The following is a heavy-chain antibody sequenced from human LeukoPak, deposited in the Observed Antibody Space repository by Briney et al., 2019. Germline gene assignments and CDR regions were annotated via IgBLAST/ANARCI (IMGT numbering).Heavy chain of an antibody. CDR3: AREVGYSYGYGYFDL. D-gene: IGHD5-18*01. V-gene: IGHV1-2*02. CDR1: GYTFTGYY. CDR2: INPNSGGT. Sequence: ASVKVSCKASGYTFTGYYMHWVRQAPGQGLEWMGWINPNSGGTNYAQKFQGRVTMTRDTSISTAYMELSRLRSDDTAVYYCAREVGYSYGYGYFDLWGRGTLVTVSS. J-gene: IGHJ2*01.